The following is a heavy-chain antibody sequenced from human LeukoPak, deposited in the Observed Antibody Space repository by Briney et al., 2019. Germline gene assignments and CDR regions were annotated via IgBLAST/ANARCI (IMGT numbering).Heavy chain of an antibody. CDR1: GGSISSYY. CDR3: GEATVTSDY. J-gene: IGHJ4*02. CDR2: IYYSGST. Sequence: SETLSLTCTVSGGSISSYYWSWIRQPPGKGLEWIGYIYYSGSTNYNPSLKSRVTISVDTSKNQFSLKLSSVTAADTAVYYCGEATVTSDYWGQGTLVTVSS. D-gene: IGHD4-17*01. V-gene: IGHV4-59*12.